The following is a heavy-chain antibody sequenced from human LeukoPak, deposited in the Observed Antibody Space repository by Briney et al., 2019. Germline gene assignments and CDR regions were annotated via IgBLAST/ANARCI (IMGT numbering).Heavy chain of an antibody. Sequence: PGASLRLSCAASGFTFSGYAMSWVRPAPGQGLEWVSAISGSGGSTYYADSVKGLFTISRDNSKNTLYLQMNSLRAEDTAVYYCAKGGYCSGGRCYSPLYFDYWGQGTLVTVSS. D-gene: IGHD2-15*01. CDR2: ISGSGGST. J-gene: IGHJ4*02. CDR3: AKGGYCSGGRCYSPLYFDY. V-gene: IGHV3-23*01. CDR1: GFTFSGYA.